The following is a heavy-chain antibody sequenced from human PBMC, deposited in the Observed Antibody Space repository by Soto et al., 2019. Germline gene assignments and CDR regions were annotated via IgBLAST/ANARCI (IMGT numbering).Heavy chain of an antibody. CDR2: IWYDGSNK. Sequence: SPKLSRSASGFTFSSYGMHWGPQAPSKGVGGGAVIWYDGSNKYYADSVKGRFTISRDNSKNTLYLQMNSLRAEDTAVYYCARVANSNPRWAVANYYYYMDVRGKRTTVTVSS. CDR3: ARVANSNPRWAVANYYYYMDV. J-gene: IGHJ6*03. D-gene: IGHD2-8*01. CDR1: GFTFSSYG. V-gene: IGHV3-33*01.